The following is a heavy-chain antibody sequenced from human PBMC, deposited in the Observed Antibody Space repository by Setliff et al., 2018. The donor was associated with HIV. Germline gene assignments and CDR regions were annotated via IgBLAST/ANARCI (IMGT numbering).Heavy chain of an antibody. Sequence: PGGSLRLSCAASGFTFSDCSMNWVRQAPGKGLEWISYITSTGSTIFYADSVKGRFTISRDNDKNSVHLQMTSLRAEDTAVYYCASNFRSGYWYFDLWGRGTLVTVSS. D-gene: IGHD2-15*01. CDR2: ITSTGSTI. CDR1: GFTFSDCS. J-gene: IGHJ2*01. CDR3: ASNFRSGYWYFDL. V-gene: IGHV3-48*01.